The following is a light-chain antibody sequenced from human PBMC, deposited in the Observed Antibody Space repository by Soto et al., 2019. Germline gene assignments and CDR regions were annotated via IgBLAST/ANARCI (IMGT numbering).Light chain of an antibody. V-gene: IGKV3-20*01. CDR3: QQYGSSPGT. J-gene: IGKJ5*01. CDR1: QSVSSSY. CDR2: GAS. Sequence: TQSAVPRSLSPGERATLTCRASQSVSSSYLAWYQQKPGQAPRLLIYGASSRATGIPDRFSGSGSGTDFTLTISRLEPEDFAVYYCQQYGSSPGTFGQGTRLEI.